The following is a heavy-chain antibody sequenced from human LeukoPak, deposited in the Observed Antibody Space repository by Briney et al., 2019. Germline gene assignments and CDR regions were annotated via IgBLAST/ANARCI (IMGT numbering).Heavy chain of an antibody. CDR3: ARGRSTGYPYYFEY. D-gene: IGHD5-12*01. Sequence: APVKVSCKASGYTFTSCDIDWVRQATGQGLEWMGWMNPNSGSTGYAQKFQGRVTITRNTSISTAYMELSGLRSEDTAVYYCARGRSTGYPYYFEYWGQGTLVTVSS. CDR1: GYTFTSCD. J-gene: IGHJ4*02. CDR2: MNPNSGST. V-gene: IGHV1-8*03.